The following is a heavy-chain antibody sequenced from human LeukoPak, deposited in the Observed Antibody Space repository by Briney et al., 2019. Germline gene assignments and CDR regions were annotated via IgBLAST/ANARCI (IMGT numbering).Heavy chain of an antibody. CDR3: TRGRDTTGYFVY. V-gene: IGHV7-4-1*02. CDR1: GYTFTNYS. CDR2: IDTNTGNP. Sequence: GASVKVSCKASGYTFTNYSINWVRLVPGQGLEWMGWIDTNTGNPTYAQGFTGRFVFSLDTSVTTSYLQISSLTAEDTAIYYCTRGRDTTGYFVYWGQGTLVTVSS. J-gene: IGHJ4*02. D-gene: IGHD3-22*01.